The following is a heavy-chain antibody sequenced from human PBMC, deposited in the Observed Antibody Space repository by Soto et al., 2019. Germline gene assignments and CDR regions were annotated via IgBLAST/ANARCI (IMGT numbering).Heavy chain of an antibody. CDR3: ARAGVGPFDY. J-gene: IGHJ4*02. Sequence: SETLSLTCTISGGSVSSYQWSWIRQPPGKGLEWIGLTSYSGNTVYNPSLKSRVAFSVDTSKNHFSLTLTSVTAADTAVYYCARAGVGPFDYWGQGTLVTVSS. CDR1: GGSVSSYQ. CDR2: TSYSGNT. D-gene: IGHD1-26*01. V-gene: IGHV4-59*02.